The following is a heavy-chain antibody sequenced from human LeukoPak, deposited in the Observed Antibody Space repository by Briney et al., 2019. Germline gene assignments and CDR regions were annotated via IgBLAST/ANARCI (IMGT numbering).Heavy chain of an antibody. CDR3: ASSDYGGNSGADY. CDR2: INHSGST. J-gene: IGHJ4*02. D-gene: IGHD4-23*01. CDR1: GGSFSGYY. V-gene: IGHV4-34*01. Sequence: SETLSLTCAVYGGSFSGYYWSWIRQPPGKGLEWIGEINHSGSTNYNPSLKSRVTLSVDTSKNQFSLKLSSVTAADTAVYYCASSDYGGNSGADYWGQGTLVTVSS.